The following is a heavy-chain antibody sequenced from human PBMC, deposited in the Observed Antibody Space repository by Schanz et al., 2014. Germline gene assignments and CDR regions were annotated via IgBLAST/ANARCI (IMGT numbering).Heavy chain of an antibody. CDR3: AKDLLYGAPMPLNHLDY. V-gene: IGHV3-33*03. CDR2: IWYDENNK. Sequence: QVQLVESGGGLVKPGGSLRLSCVASGFTFSSYGMHWVRQAPGKGLEWVAVIWYDENNKYYADSVKGRFTMSRDNAKNSLYLQMNSLRAEDTAVYYCAKDLLYGAPMPLNHLDYWGQGTLVTVSS. CDR1: GFTFSSYG. D-gene: IGHD2-2*01. J-gene: IGHJ4*02.